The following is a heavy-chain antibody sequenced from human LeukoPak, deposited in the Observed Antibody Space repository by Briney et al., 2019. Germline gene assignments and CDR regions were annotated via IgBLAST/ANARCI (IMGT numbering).Heavy chain of an antibody. Sequence: GASVKVSCKASGYTFTSYYMHWVRQAPGQGLEWMGWINPNSGGTNYAQKFQGWVTMTRDTSISTAYMELSRLRSDDTAVYYCARDVKPSGWYLLRYWGQGTLVTVSS. V-gene: IGHV1-2*04. CDR2: INPNSGGT. D-gene: IGHD6-19*01. CDR1: GYTFTSYY. J-gene: IGHJ4*02. CDR3: ARDVKPSGWYLLRY.